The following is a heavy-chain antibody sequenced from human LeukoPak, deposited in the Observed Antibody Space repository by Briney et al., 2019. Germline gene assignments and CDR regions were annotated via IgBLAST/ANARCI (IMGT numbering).Heavy chain of an antibody. D-gene: IGHD3-3*01. CDR3: ARVPLYDFWSGYLPPYYYMDV. CDR2: IYTSGST. CDR1: GDSISSSY. J-gene: IGHJ6*03. Sequence: SETLSLTCSVSGDSISSSYLSWIRQPAGKGLEWIGRIYTSGSTNYNPSLKSRVTISVDTSKNQFSLKLSSVTAADTAVYYCARVPLYDFWSGYLPPYYYMDVWGKGTTVTVSS. V-gene: IGHV4-4*07.